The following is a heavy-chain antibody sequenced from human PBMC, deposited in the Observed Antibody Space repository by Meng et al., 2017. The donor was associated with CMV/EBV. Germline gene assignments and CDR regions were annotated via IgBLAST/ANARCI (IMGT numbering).Heavy chain of an antibody. CDR1: GFTFSSYG. CDR2: IESDGRIT. D-gene: IGHD2-2*01. CDR3: ARERVRNFVVAPGASRTAAPAGMDV. Sequence: GGSLRLSCAASGFTFSSYGMHWVRQAPGKGLVWVSRIESDGRITTYADSVKGRFIISRDNAKNTLYLQMNSLRAEDTAVYYCARERVRNFVVAPGASRTAAPAGMDVWGQGTAVTVSS. J-gene: IGHJ6*02. V-gene: IGHV3-74*03.